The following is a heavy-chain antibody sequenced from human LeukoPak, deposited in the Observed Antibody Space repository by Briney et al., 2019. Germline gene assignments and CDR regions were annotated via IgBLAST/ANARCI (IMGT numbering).Heavy chain of an antibody. CDR2: INSDGSST. V-gene: IGHV3-74*01. CDR3: ARAGSGYRYWFDP. J-gene: IGHJ5*02. CDR1: GFTFSSYW. Sequence: QPGGSLRLSCASSGFTFSSYWMHWVRQAPGKGLVWVSRINSDGSSTSYADSVKGRFTISRDNAKNTLHLQMNSLRAEDTAVYYCARAGSGYRYWFDPWGQGTLVTVSS. D-gene: IGHD3-22*01.